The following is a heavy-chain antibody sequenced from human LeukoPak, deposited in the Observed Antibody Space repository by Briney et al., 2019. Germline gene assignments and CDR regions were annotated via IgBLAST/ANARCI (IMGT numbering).Heavy chain of an antibody. V-gene: IGHV4-38-2*02. D-gene: IGHD2-21*02. CDR3: ARGSAYCGGDCHPRTFDY. J-gene: IGHJ4*02. CDR1: GYSISSGYY. CDR2: IYHSGST. Sequence: SETLSLTCTVSGYSISSGYYWGWIRQPPGKGLEWIGSIYHSGSTYYNPSLKSRVTISVDTSKNQFSLKLSSVTAADTAVYYCARGSAYCGGDCHPRTFDYWGQGTLVTVSS.